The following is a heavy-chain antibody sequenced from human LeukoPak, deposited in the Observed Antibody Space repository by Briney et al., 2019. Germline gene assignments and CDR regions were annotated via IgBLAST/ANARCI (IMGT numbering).Heavy chain of an antibody. D-gene: IGHD2-2*01. J-gene: IGHJ4*02. CDR2: ISSSGTTI. CDR3: ARRYCSSTSCLIDY. Sequence: GGSLRLSCAASEFTFSSCEMNGVRQAPGKGLEWVSYISSSGTTIYYADSVKGRFTISRDNAKNSLYLQMNSLRAEDTAVYYCARRYCSSTSCLIDYWGQGTLVTVSS. V-gene: IGHV3-48*03. CDR1: EFTFSSCE.